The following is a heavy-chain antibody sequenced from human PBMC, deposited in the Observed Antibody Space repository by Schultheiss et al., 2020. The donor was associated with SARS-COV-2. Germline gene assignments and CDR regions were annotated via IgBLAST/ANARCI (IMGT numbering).Heavy chain of an antibody. CDR1: GGSISSYY. V-gene: IGHV4-59*05. J-gene: IGHJ4*02. CDR2: IYYSGST. Sequence: GSLRLTCTVSGGSISSYYWSWIRQPPGKGLEWIGSIYYSGSTYYNPSLKSRVTISVDTSKNQFSLKLSSVTAADMAVYYCARHSVLWFGELSNWGQGTLVTVSS. CDR3: ARHSVLWFGELSN. D-gene: IGHD3-10*01.